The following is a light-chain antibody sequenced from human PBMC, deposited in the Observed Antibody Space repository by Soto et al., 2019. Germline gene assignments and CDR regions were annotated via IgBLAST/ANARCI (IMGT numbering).Light chain of an antibody. CDR3: QAWDSSTTVV. CDR1: KLGDKY. Sequence: SYELTQPPSVSVSPGQTASITCSGDKLGDKYACWYQQKPGQSPVLVIYQDTKRPSGIPERFSGSKSGNTATLTISGTQAIDEADYYCQAWDSSTTVVFGGGTKLTVL. V-gene: IGLV3-1*01. J-gene: IGLJ2*01. CDR2: QDT.